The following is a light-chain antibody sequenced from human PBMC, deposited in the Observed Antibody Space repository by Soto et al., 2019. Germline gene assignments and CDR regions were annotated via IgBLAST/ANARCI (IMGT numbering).Light chain of an antibody. CDR2: GAS. CDR1: QGVSSSY. Sequence: EIVLTQSPGTLSLSPGEGATLSCRASQGVSSSYLAWYQHKPGQAPRLLIYGASSRASGIPDRFSGSGSGTDFTLTINRLEPGDFAVYYCQQYGASVTFGPGTKVDLK. CDR3: QQYGASVT. J-gene: IGKJ3*01. V-gene: IGKV3-20*01.